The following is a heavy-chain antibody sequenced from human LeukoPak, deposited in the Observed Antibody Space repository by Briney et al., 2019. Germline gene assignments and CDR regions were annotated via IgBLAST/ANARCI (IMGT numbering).Heavy chain of an antibody. CDR3: ARVWYGELKVDV. J-gene: IGHJ6*02. CDR2: IIGSGGTT. CDR1: GFTFSNYA. Sequence: GGSLRLSCEASGFTFSNYAMSWVRQAPGKGLEWVSTIIGSGGTTYYADSVKGRFTISRDNSKNTLSQQMNSLRAEDTAVYYCARVWYGELKVDVWGQGTTVTVSS. D-gene: IGHD3-10*01. V-gene: IGHV3-23*01.